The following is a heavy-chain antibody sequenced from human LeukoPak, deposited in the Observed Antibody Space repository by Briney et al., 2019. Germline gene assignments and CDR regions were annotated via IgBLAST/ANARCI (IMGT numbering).Heavy chain of an antibody. V-gene: IGHV5-10-1*01. CDR1: GYSFTSYW. Sequence: KHGESLKISCKGSGYSFTSYWISWVRQMPGKGLEWMGRIDLSDSYTNYSPSFQGHVTISADKSISTAYLQWSSLKASDTAMYYCARPRGPSIAAAGTMGDDYWGQGTLVTVSS. D-gene: IGHD6-13*01. J-gene: IGHJ4*02. CDR2: IDLSDSYT. CDR3: ARPRGPSIAAAGTMGDDY.